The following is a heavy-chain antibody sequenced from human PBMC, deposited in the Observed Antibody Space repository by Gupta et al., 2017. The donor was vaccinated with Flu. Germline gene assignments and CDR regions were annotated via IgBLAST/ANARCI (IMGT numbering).Heavy chain of an antibody. CDR2: ISGSGVST. CDR3: AKVRGEMSTAYFDY. Sequence: EVQLLESGGGLVQPGGSLRLSCAASGFTFTTYAMSWVRQAPGKGLEWVSAISGSGVSTYYADSVKGRFTISRDNSKNTLYLQMNTLRVEDTALYYCAKVRGEMSTAYFDYWGQGTLVTVSS. CDR1: GFTFTTYA. V-gene: IGHV3-23*01. J-gene: IGHJ4*02. D-gene: IGHD5-24*01.